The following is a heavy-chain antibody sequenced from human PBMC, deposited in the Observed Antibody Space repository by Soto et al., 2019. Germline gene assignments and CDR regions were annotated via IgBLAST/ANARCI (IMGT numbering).Heavy chain of an antibody. V-gene: IGHV5-51*01. CDR2: IYPGDSDT. CDR1: GYSFTSYW. D-gene: IGHD3-22*01. CDR3: ARDASYDSSGYYVPWDY. Sequence: LKISCKGSGYSFTSYWIGWVRQMPGKGLEWMGIIYPGDSDTRYSPSFQGQVTISADKSISTAYLQWGSLKASDTAMYYCARDASYDSSGYYVPWDYWGQGTLATVS. J-gene: IGHJ4*02.